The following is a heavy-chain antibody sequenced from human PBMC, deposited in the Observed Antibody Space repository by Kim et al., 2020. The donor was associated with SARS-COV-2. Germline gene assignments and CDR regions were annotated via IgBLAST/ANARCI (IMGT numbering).Heavy chain of an antibody. Sequence: SETLSLTCTVSGGSISSYYWSWIRQPPGKGLEWIGYIYYSGSTNYNPSLKSRVTISVDTSKNQFSLKLSSVTAADTAVYYCAREVGATYYYYGMDVWGQGTTVTVSS. CDR3: AREVGATYYYYGMDV. CDR2: IYYSGST. V-gene: IGHV4-59*13. D-gene: IGHD1-26*01. J-gene: IGHJ6*02. CDR1: GGSISSYY.